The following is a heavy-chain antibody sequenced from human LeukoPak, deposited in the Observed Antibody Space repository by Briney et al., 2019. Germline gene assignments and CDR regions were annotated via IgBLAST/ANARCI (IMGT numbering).Heavy chain of an antibody. V-gene: IGHV3-7*03. Sequence: GGSLRLSCAASGFTFSSYWMSWVRQAPGKGLEWVANIKEDGSEKFHVGSVRGRFTISRDNSKNTLYLQMNSLRAEDTAVFYCAKRDSSGSYYFDYWGQGTLVTVSS. CDR3: AKRDSSGSYYFDY. J-gene: IGHJ4*02. CDR2: IKEDGSEK. D-gene: IGHD3-22*01. CDR1: GFTFSSYW.